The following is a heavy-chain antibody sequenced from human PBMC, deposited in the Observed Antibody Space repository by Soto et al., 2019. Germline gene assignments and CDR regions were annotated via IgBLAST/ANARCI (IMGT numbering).Heavy chain of an antibody. J-gene: IGHJ4*02. Sequence: EVQLVESGGGLVQPGGSLRLSCEASGFTFYNYAMSWVRQAPGKGLDWVSSINWNDDKRYYADSVKGRFTISRDNSKNTLYLQMNNLRAEDTAVYFCAKGPYRETYYFDFWGQGTLVTVSS. V-gene: IGHV3-23*04. CDR3: AKGPYRETYYFDF. CDR2: INWNDDKR. D-gene: IGHD3-16*01. CDR1: GFTFYNYA.